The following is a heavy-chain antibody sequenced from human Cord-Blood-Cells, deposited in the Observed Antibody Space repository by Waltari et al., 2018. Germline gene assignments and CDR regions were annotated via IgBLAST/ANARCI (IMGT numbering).Heavy chain of an antibody. D-gene: IGHD3-10*01. CDR3: ASDGSGSYYNFDY. CDR1: GFTFSSSS. J-gene: IGHJ4*02. Sequence: QVQLVESGGGVVQPGRSLRLSCAASGFTFSSSSTHWIRTAPGKGLEWVAVISYDGSNKYYADSVKGRFTISRDNSKNTLYLQMNSLRAEDTAVYYCASDGSGSYYNFDYWGQGTLVTVSS. CDR2: ISYDGSNK. V-gene: IGHV3-30*04.